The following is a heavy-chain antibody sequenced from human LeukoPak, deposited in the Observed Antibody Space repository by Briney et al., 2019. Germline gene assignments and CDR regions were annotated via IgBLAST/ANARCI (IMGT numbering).Heavy chain of an antibody. CDR2: ISSGGSTI. V-gene: IGHV3-48*04. J-gene: IGHJ6*03. D-gene: IGHD3-16*01. CDR1: GFTFTSYS. CDR3: ARAYDWSYYYMDV. Sequence: GGSLRLSCAASGFTFTSYSMNWVRQAPGKGLEWVSYISSGGSTIYYADSVKGRFTISRDNAKNSLWLQMNSLRAEDTAVYYCARAYDWSYYYMDVWGKGITVTVSS.